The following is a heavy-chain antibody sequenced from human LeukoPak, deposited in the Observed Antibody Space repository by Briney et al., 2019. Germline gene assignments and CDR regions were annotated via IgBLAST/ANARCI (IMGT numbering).Heavy chain of an antibody. J-gene: IGHJ5*02. CDR3: ARRGRKLLWFGELLSNWFDP. CDR2: INHSGST. Sequence: PSETLSLTCTVSGGSISNYYWSWIRQPPGKGLEWIGEINHSGSTNYNPSLKSRVTISVDTSKNQFSLKLSSVTAADTAVYYCARRGRKLLWFGELLSNWFDPWGQGTLVTVSS. CDR1: GGSISNYY. D-gene: IGHD3-10*01. V-gene: IGHV4-34*01.